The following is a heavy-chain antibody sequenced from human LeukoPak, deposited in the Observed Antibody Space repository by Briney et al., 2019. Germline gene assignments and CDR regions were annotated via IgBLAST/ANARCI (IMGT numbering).Heavy chain of an antibody. Sequence: PSETLSLTCAVSGGSISSGGYSWSWIRQPPGKGLEWIGYIYHSGSPYYNPSLKSRVTTSVDRSNNQFSLKLNSVTAADTAVYYCARSPGENPYYYYGMDVWGQGTTVTVSS. CDR3: ARSPGENPYYYYGMDV. V-gene: IGHV4-30-2*01. CDR1: GGSISSGGYS. CDR2: IYHSGSP. J-gene: IGHJ6*02. D-gene: IGHD2-21*01.